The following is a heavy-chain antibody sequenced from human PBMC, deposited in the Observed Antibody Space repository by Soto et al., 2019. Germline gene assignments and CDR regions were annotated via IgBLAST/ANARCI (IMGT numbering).Heavy chain of an antibody. Sequence: SETLSLTCSVSGASISSYYWSWIRQPPGKGLEWIAYRYYSGTSHNPSLKSRVSTSLDTSKNQFSLKLTSVTAADTAVYYCAGTYDGSGPNSGGYGFDIWGLGTMVTVSS. CDR1: GASISSYY. J-gene: IGHJ3*02. CDR2: RYYSGT. CDR3: AGTYDGSGPNSGGYGFDI. V-gene: IGHV4-59*01. D-gene: IGHD3-22*01.